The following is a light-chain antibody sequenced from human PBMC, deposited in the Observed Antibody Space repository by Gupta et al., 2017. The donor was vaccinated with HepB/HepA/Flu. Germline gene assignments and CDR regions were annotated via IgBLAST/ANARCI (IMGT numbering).Light chain of an antibody. J-gene: IGKJ3*01. V-gene: IGKV3-11*01. CDR3: QQRSNWPPT. CDR2: DAS. Sequence: EIVLTQSPATLSLSPGERATLSCRASQSVSSFLAWYQHKPGQAPRLLIFDASNRAPGIPARFSGSGSGTDFTLTISSLEPEDFAVYFCQQRSNWPPTFGPGTTVDIK. CDR1: QSVSSF.